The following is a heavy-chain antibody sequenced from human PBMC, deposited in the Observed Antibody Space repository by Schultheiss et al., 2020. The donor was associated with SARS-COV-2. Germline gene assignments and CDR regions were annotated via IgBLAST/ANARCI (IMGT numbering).Heavy chain of an antibody. J-gene: IGHJ4*02. V-gene: IGHV3-7*01. CDR2: IKQDGSEK. CDR1: GFTFSSYE. D-gene: IGHD3-10*01. CDR3: ARDNEFGELELDY. Sequence: GGSLRLSCAASGFTFSSYEMNWVRQAPGKVLEWVANIKQDGSEKYYVDSVKGRFTISRDNSKNTLYLQMNSLRAEDTAVYYCARDNEFGELELDYWGQGTLVTVSS.